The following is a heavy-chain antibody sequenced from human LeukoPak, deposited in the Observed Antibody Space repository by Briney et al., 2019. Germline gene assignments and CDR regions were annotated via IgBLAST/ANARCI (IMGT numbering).Heavy chain of an antibody. J-gene: IGHJ4*02. CDR2: IYYSGST. CDR3: AAGGRYDFWSGYSNYFDY. V-gene: IGHV4-59*08. Sequence: SETLSLTCTVSGGSISSYYWSRIRQPPGKGLEWIGYIYYSGSTNYNPSLKSRVTISVDTSKNQFSLKLSSVTAADTAVYYCAAGGRYDFWSGYSNYFDYWGQGTLVTVSS. D-gene: IGHD3-3*01. CDR1: GGSISSYY.